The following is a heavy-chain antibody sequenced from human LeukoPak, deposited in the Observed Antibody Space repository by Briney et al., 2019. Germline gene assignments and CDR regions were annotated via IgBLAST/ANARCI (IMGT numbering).Heavy chain of an antibody. CDR2: IYYSGST. CDR3: ARGYCSGGSCYDAFDI. Sequence: PSETLSLTCTVSGGSISSSSYYWGWIRQPPGKGLEWIGSIYYSGSTYYNPSLKSRVTISVDTSKNQFSLKLTSVTAADTAVYYCARGYCSGGSCYDAFDIWGQGTMVTVS. D-gene: IGHD2-15*01. J-gene: IGHJ3*02. V-gene: IGHV4-39*07. CDR1: GGSISSSSYY.